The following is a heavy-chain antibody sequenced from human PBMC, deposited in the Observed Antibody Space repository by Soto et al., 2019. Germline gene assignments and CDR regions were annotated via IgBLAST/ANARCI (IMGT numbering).Heavy chain of an antibody. CDR2: IIPIFGTT. D-gene: IGHD6-13*01. Sequence: GASVKVSCKASGGTFSNYAISWARQAPGQGLERMGGIIPIFGTTNYAQRFQGRVTITADESTSTAYMELSSLRSEDTAVYYCARVSSSWYKDYFDYWGQGTLVTVSS. V-gene: IGHV1-69*13. CDR1: GGTFSNYA. CDR3: ARVSSSWYKDYFDY. J-gene: IGHJ4*02.